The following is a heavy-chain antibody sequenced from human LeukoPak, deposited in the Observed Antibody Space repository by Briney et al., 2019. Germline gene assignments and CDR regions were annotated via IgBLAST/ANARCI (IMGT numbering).Heavy chain of an antibody. D-gene: IGHD2-2*01. V-gene: IGHV1-2*02. CDR1: GYTFTGYY. CDR3: ARDNPQIGVVGTGFDP. Sequence: GASVKVSCKASGYTFTGYYMHWVRQAPGRGLEWMGWINPNSGVTNYAQKFQGRVTMTRDTSISTAYMELSSLRSDDTAVYYCARDNPQIGVVGTGFDPWGQGTLVTVSS. CDR2: INPNSGVT. J-gene: IGHJ5*02.